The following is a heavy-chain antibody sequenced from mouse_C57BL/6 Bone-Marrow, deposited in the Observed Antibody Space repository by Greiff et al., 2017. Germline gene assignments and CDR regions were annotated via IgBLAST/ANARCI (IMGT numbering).Heavy chain of an antibody. Sequence: VQLQQSGAELARPGASVKLSCKASGYTFTSYGISWVKQRTGQGLEWIGEIYPRSGNTYYNEKFKGKATLTADTSSSTAYLELRSLTSEDSAVYFCARWRNSRFAYWGQGTLVTVSA. V-gene: IGHV1-81*01. CDR2: IYPRSGNT. CDR1: GYTFTSYG. J-gene: IGHJ3*01. CDR3: ARWRNSRFAY.